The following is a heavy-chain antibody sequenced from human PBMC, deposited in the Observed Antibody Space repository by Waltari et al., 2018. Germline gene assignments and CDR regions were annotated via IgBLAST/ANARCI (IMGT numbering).Heavy chain of an antibody. V-gene: IGHV4-59*01. J-gene: IGHJ6*02. CDR1: GASISNFH. Sequence: QVQLQESGPGLVKPSETLSLTCSVPGASISNFHWSWIRQPPGKGLEWIGYIYYTGSTNYNPSLRGRVTISLGTSKNQFSLNLSSVTAADTAVYYCARDSSYGMDVWGQGTTVTVSS. CDR3: ARDSSYGMDV. CDR2: IYYTGST.